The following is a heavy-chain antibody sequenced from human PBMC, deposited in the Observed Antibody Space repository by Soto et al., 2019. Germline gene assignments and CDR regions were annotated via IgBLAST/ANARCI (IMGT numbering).Heavy chain of an antibody. V-gene: IGHV4-31*03. D-gene: IGHD2-15*01. CDR1: GGSISSGGYY. Sequence: QVQLQESGPGLVKPSRTLSLTCTVSGGSISSGGYYWSWIRQHPGKGLEWIGYIYYSGSTYYNPSLKRRGTISVDTSKHQFSLKLSSVTAADTAVYYCARDRGMWGSGGSSRGFDYWGQGTLVTVSS. J-gene: IGHJ4*02. CDR3: ARDRGMWGSGGSSRGFDY. CDR2: IYYSGST.